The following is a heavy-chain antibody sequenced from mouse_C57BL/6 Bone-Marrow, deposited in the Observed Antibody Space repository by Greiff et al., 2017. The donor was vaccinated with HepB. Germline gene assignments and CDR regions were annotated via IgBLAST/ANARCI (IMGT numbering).Heavy chain of an antibody. CDR1: GYTFTSYT. V-gene: IGHV1-4*01. D-gene: IGHD2-3*01. CDR3: ARDGGWSY. J-gene: IGHJ2*01. CDR2: INPSSGYT. Sequence: QVHVKQSGAELARPGASVKMSCKASGYTFTSYTMHWVKQRPGQGLEWIGYINPSSGYTKYNQKFKDKATLTADKSSSTAYMQLSSLTSEDSAVYYCARDGGWSYWGQGTTLTVSS.